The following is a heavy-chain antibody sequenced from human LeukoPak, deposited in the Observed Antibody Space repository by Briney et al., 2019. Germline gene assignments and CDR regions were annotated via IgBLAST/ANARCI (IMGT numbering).Heavy chain of an antibody. D-gene: IGHD3-10*01. Sequence: GGSLRLSCAASGFTFSSYGMHWVRQAPGKGLEWVAFIPYDGTNKYYADSVKGRFTISRDNSKNTLYLQMNSLRAADTALYYCVQGTRRGAITMVRGVIGKSYYFDSWGQGTLVTVSS. V-gene: IGHV3-30*02. CDR2: IPYDGTNK. J-gene: IGHJ4*02. CDR1: GFTFSSYG. CDR3: VQGTRRGAITMVRGVIGKSYYFDS.